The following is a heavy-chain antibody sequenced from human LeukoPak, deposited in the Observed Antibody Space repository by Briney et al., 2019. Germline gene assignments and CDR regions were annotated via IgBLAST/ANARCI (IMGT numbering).Heavy chain of an antibody. CDR2: IYNTGNI. Sequence: SQTLSLTCAVSGGSISSSGYSWGWIRRPPGKGLEWIGYIYNTGNIYYNPSLKSRVTISVDRSKNQFSLNLTSVSAADTAVYYCAITVPGVTDAFDIWGQGAMVTVSS. J-gene: IGHJ3*02. D-gene: IGHD5-18*01. V-gene: IGHV4-30-2*01. CDR1: GGSISSSGYS. CDR3: AITVPGVTDAFDI.